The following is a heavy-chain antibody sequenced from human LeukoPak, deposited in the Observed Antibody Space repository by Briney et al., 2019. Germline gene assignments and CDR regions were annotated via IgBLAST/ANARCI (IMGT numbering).Heavy chain of an antibody. CDR3: ARDLPSIRVLRYFDWFREALDY. J-gene: IGHJ4*02. CDR2: ISAYNGNT. Sequence: ASVKVSCKASGYTFTSYGISWVRQAPGQGLEWMGWISAYNGNTNYAQKLQGRVTMTTDTSTSTAYMELRSLRSDDTAVYYCARDLPSIRVLRYFDWFREALDYWGQGTLVTVSS. CDR1: GYTFTSYG. V-gene: IGHV1-18*01. D-gene: IGHD3-9*01.